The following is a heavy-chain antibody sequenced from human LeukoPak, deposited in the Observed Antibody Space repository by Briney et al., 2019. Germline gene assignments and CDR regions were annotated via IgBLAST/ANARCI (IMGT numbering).Heavy chain of an antibody. V-gene: IGHV4-38-2*02. CDR2: IYHSGST. CDR1: GYSISSGYY. D-gene: IGHD3-22*01. CDR3: ARSRAEYYYDSSGYKNHDAFDI. Sequence: SETLSLTCTVSGYSISSGYYWGWIRQPPGKGLEWIGSIYHSGSTYYNPSLKSRVTISVDTSKNQFSLKLSSVTAADTAVYYCARSRAEYYYDSSGYKNHDAFDIWGQGTMVTVSS. J-gene: IGHJ3*02.